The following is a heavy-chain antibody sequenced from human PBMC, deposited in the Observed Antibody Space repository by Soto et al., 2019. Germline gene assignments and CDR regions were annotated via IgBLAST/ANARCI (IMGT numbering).Heavy chain of an antibody. CDR2: INAGNGNT. D-gene: IGHD2-2*01. V-gene: IGHV1-3*01. Sequence: QVQLVQSGAEVKKPGASVKVSCKASGYTCTSYALHWVRQAPGQRLEWMGGINAGNGNTKYSQKFQGRVTITRDTSASTAYMELSSLRSEDTAAYYCARVPLVPASMRCGGGCFDRWGQGTLVTVSS. CDR3: ARVPLVPASMRCGGGCFDR. J-gene: IGHJ5*02. CDR1: GYTCTSYA.